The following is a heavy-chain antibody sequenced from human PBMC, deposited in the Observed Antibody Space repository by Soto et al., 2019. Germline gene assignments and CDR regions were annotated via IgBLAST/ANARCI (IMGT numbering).Heavy chain of an antibody. CDR1: GYTFTNYG. Sequence: ASVKVSCKASGYTFTNYGISWVRQAPGQGLEWMGWINTYNGNTNHAQKLQGRVTMTTDTSTSTAYMELRSLRSDDTAVYYCARGVGSGTYYNQYNWFDPWGQGPLVTVS. D-gene: IGHD3-10*01. J-gene: IGHJ5*02. CDR3: ARGVGSGTYYNQYNWFDP. V-gene: IGHV1-18*01. CDR2: INTYNGNT.